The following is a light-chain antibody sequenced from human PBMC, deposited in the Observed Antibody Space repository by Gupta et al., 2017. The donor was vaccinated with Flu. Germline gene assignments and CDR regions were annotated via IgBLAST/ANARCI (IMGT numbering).Light chain of an antibody. V-gene: IGKV3-11*01. J-gene: IGKJ2*01. CDR1: QSVSHY. Sequence: GTLSLSPGERATLSCRASQSVSHYLAWYQQKPGQAPRLLIYDASTRATGIPARFSGSGSGTDFTLTISSLESEDFAVYYCQQRSNRPPYTFGQGTKLQIK. CDR3: QQRSNRPPYT. CDR2: DAS.